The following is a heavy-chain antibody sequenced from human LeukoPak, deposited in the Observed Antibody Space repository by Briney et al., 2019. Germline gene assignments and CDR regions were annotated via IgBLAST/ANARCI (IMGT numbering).Heavy chain of an antibody. D-gene: IGHD3-9*01. V-gene: IGHV3-15*01. Sequence: GGSLRLSCAASGFTFSNAWMSWVRQAPGKGLEWVGRIKSKTDGGTTDYAAPVKGRFTISRDDSKNTLYLQMNSLKTEDTAVYYCTTTDYDVLTGYLDYWGQGTLVTVSS. CDR2: IKSKTDGGTT. CDR1: GFTFSNAW. CDR3: TTTDYDVLTGYLDY. J-gene: IGHJ4*02.